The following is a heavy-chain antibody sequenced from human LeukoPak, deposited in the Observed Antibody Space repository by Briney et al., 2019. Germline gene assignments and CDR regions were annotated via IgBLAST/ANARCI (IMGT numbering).Heavy chain of an antibody. CDR2: INPNSGDT. CDR1: GYTFTDYY. Sequence: GASVKVSCRASGYTFTDYYMHWWRQAPGQGLEWMGWINPNSGDTNYAQKFQGWVTMTRDSSISTAYMDLSGLKSDDTAVYYCARHPGVSGSYAHYYHMDVWGKGTTVTVSS. V-gene: IGHV1-2*04. J-gene: IGHJ6*03. CDR3: ARHPGVSGSYAHYYHMDV. D-gene: IGHD1-26*01.